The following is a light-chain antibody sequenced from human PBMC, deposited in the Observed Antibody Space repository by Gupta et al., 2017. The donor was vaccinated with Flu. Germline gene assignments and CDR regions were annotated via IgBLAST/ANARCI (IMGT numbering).Light chain of an antibody. CDR2: KAS. V-gene: IGKV1-5*03. CDR3: QQYNSYSSS. J-gene: IGKJ2*03. Sequence: DIQMTQSPSNLSASVVDRVTITCRASQSISSWLAWYQQKPGKAPKLLIYKASSLESGVPSRFSGSGSGTEFTLTISILQPDDFATYYCQQYNSYSSSFGQGTKLEIK. CDR1: QSISSW.